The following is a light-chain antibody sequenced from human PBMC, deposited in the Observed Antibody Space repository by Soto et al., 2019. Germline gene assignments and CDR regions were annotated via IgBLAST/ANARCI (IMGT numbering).Light chain of an antibody. J-gene: IGLJ3*02. CDR1: SSNIGSNY. CDR3: QSFDSSLSGWV. V-gene: IGLV1-40*01. CDR2: GNT. Sequence: QSVLTQPPSASGTPGQRVTISCSGSSSNIGSNYVYWYQQLPGTAPKLLIYGNTNRLSGVPDRFSGSKSATSASLAITGLQAEDEADYYCQSFDSSLSGWVFGGGTKVTVL.